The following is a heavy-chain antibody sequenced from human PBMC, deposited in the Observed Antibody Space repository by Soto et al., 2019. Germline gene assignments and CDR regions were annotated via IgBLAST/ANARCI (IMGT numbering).Heavy chain of an antibody. V-gene: IGHV4-59*08. Sequence: QVQLQQSGPGLVKPSETLSLTCSVSSGPSSSHNWGWIRQPPGRGLEWIGYVYSNGGTSYNPSPNSRVTISADTSTNPISLTLTSVTAADTAVYYCVRQGIGNLHGLVDVWGQGTTVRVSS. CDR1: SGPSSSHN. J-gene: IGHJ6*02. CDR3: VRQGIGNLHGLVDV. CDR2: VYSNGGT. D-gene: IGHD1-1*01.